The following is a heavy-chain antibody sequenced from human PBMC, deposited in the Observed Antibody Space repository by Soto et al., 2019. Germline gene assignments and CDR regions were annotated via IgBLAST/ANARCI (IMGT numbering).Heavy chain of an antibody. D-gene: IGHD6-19*01. CDR1: GGSISSSSYY. CDR2: IYYSGST. Sequence: SETLSLTCTVSGGSISSSSYYWGWIRQPPGKGLEWIGSIYYSGSTYYNPSLKSRVTISVDTSKNQFSLKLSSVTAADTAVYYCAAVSSGWYFSDYWGQGTLVTVSS. CDR3: AAVSSGWYFSDY. J-gene: IGHJ4*02. V-gene: IGHV4-39*01.